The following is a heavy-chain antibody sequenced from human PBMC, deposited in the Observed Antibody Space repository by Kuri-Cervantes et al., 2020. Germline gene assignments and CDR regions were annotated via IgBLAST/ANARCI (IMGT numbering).Heavy chain of an antibody. V-gene: IGHV3-23*01. J-gene: IGHJ4*02. CDR3: AKDLRYSSSLER. CDR1: EFKSSSYA. Sequence: GGSLRLSCAASEFKSSSYAMSWVRQAPGKGLQWVSTISGSGGSTYYTDSVKGRFTISRDNSKNTLYLQMNSLRAEDTAVYYCAKDLRYSSSLERWGQGTLVTVSS. D-gene: IGHD6-13*01. CDR2: ISGSGGST.